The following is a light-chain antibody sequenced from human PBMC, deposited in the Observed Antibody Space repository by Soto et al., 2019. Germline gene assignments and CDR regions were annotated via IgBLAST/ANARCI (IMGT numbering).Light chain of an antibody. J-gene: IGLJ2*01. CDR2: ELA. CDR3: CSYAGTTTFVV. Sequence: QSALTQPASVSGSPGQSITISCTGTNSDIGIYNLVSWYQQHPGKVPKVIIYELAKRPSGVSDRFSGSKSGNTASLTISGLQAEDEADYYCCSYAGTTTFVVFGGGTKVTVL. CDR1: NSDIGIYNL. V-gene: IGLV2-23*02.